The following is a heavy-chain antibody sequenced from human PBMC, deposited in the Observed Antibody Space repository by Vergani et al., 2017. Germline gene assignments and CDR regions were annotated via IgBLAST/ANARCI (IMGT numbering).Heavy chain of an antibody. Sequence: QVQLQQWGAGLLKPSETLSLTCAVYGGSFSGYYWSWIRQPPGKGLEWIGEINHSGSTNYNPSLKSRVTISVDTSKNQFSLKLSSVTAADTAVDYCARGPGYCSSTSCYDKGMWGYYYYYMDVWGKGTTVTVSS. V-gene: IGHV4-34*01. J-gene: IGHJ6*03. CDR3: ARGPGYCSSTSCYDKGMWGYYYYYMDV. D-gene: IGHD2-2*01. CDR1: GGSFSGYY. CDR2: INHSGST.